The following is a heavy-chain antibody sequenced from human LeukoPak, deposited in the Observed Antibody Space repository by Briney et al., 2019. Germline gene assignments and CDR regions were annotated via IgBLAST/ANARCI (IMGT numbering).Heavy chain of an antibody. CDR1: GFTFSIYA. Sequence: GGSLRLSCAASGFTFSIYAMHWVRQAPGRGLERVAVISYDGSNKYYADSVKGRFTISRDNSKNTLYLQMNSLRAEDTAVYYCASLSPAAAPGGFDYWGQGTLVAVSS. CDR2: ISYDGSNK. J-gene: IGHJ4*02. D-gene: IGHD6-25*01. CDR3: ASLSPAAAPGGFDY. V-gene: IGHV3-30-3*01.